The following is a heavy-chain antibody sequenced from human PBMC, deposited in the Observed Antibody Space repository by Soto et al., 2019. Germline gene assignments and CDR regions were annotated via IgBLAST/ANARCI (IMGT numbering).Heavy chain of an antibody. CDR3: ARAPMVLTRSYFDS. D-gene: IGHD3-22*01. CDR2: ISSSGNT. V-gene: IGHV4-59*01. Sequence: SETLSLTCTVSDGSISNFYWSWIRRPPGKGLEWIGYISSSGNTNYNPSLKSRVSISVDTSKNQFSLNLTSVTAADTAVYYCARAPMVLTRSYFDSWGQRTPVTVSS. CDR1: DGSISNFY. J-gene: IGHJ4*02.